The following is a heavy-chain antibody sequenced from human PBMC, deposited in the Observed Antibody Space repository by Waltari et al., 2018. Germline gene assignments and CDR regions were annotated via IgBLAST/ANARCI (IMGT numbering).Heavy chain of an antibody. D-gene: IGHD6-13*01. J-gene: IGHJ4*02. Sequence: QLQLQESGPGLVKPSETLSLTCTVSGGSISSSSYYWGWIRQPPGKGLEWIGSIYYSGGTYYNPSLKSRVTISVDTSKNQFSLKLSSVTAADTAVYYCATDTLIAAAGIRFPGYFDYWGQGTLVTVSS. CDR3: ATDTLIAAAGIRFPGYFDY. CDR1: GGSISSSSYY. CDR2: IYYSGGT. V-gene: IGHV4-39*01.